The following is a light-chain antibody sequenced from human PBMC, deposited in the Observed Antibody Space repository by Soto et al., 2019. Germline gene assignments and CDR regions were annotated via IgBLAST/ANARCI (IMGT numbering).Light chain of an antibody. V-gene: IGLV2-23*01. CDR3: CSYAGSSTWV. CDR1: SSDVGSYNL. Sequence: QSVLTQPASVSGSPGQSITISCTGTSSDVGSYNLVSWYHQNPGKAPKLMIYEGSKRPSGVSNRFSGSKSGNTASLTISGLQAEDEADYYCCSYAGSSTWVFGGGTKVTVL. J-gene: IGLJ3*02. CDR2: EGS.